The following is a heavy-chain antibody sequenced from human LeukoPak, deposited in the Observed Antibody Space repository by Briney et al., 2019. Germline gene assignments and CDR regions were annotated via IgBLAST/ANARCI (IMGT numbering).Heavy chain of an antibody. CDR1: GYTFTVYY. D-gene: IGHD2-2*01. Sequence: ASVKVSFKSSGYTFTVYYMHWVRQAPGQGLEWRVWINPNIGGTNYAQKCQGRVTMTRDTSISTAYMELSRLRSDDTAVYYCAREDIGVPAAYARYDYWGQGTLVTVSS. J-gene: IGHJ4*02. CDR3: AREDIGVPAAYARYDY. CDR2: INPNIGGT. V-gene: IGHV1-2*02.